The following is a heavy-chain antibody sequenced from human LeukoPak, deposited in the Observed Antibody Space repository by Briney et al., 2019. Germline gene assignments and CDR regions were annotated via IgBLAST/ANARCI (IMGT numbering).Heavy chain of an antibody. V-gene: IGHV4-30-2*01. D-gene: IGHD5-12*01. CDR2: TYHTGST. CDR1: GGSINNDDYS. Sequence: SQTLSLTCAVSGGSINNDDYSWSWIRQPPGKGLEWIGYTYHTGSTYYNPSLKSRVTMSVDRSKNQFSLNLSSVTAADTAVYYCARALSSGYDLSYFDYWGQGTLVTVSS. J-gene: IGHJ4*02. CDR3: ARALSSGYDLSYFDY.